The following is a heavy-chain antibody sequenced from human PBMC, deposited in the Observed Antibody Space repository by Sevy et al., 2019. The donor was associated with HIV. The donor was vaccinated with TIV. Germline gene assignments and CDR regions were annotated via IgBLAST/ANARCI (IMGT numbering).Heavy chain of an antibody. CDR3: ARVVLNRIAAAGFFDY. D-gene: IGHD6-13*01. CDR1: GGSISSYY. Sequence: SETLSLTCTVSGGSISSYYWSWIRQPPGKGLEWIGYIYYSGSTNYNPSLKSRVTISVDTSKNQFSLKLSSVTAADTAVYDCARVVLNRIAAAGFFDYWAQGTLVTVSS. CDR2: IYYSGST. V-gene: IGHV4-59*01. J-gene: IGHJ4*02.